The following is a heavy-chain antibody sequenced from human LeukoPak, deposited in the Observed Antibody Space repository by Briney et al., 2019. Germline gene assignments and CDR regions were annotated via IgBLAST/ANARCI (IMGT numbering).Heavy chain of an antibody. CDR2: IYPGDSDT. CDR3: ARANYYDSSGYYIALDY. Sequence: GEPLKISCKGSGYSFTSYWIGWVRQMPGKGLEWMGIIYPGDSDTRYSPSFQGQVTISADKSISTAYLQWSSLKASDTAMYYCARANYYDSSGYYIALDYWGQGTLVTVSS. CDR1: GYSFTSYW. V-gene: IGHV5-51*01. D-gene: IGHD3-22*01. J-gene: IGHJ4*02.